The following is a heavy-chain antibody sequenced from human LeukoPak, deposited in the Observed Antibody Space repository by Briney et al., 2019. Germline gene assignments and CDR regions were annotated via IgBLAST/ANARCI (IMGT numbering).Heavy chain of an antibody. CDR3: AREIGPRQLHLWGSAFDY. Sequence: ASVKVSCKASGYTFTNYCMHWVRQAPGQGLEWMGIINPSDGKTSYAQKFQGRVTMTRDTSTSTVYMELSSLRSEDTAVYYCAREIGPRQLHLWGSAFDYWGQGTLVTVSS. CDR1: GYTFTNYC. J-gene: IGHJ4*02. D-gene: IGHD5-18*01. CDR2: INPSDGKT. V-gene: IGHV1-46*01.